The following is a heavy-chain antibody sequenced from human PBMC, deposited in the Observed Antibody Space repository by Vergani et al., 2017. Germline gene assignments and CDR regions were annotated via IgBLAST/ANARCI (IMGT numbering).Heavy chain of an antibody. CDR2: VRSKAYGGTT. D-gene: IGHD3-22*01. CDR3: AGDRYYDSSGYYLDAFDI. Sequence: EVQLVESGGGLVQTGRSLRLSCTASGFTFGDYAMSWFRQAPGKGLEWVGFVRSKAYGGTTEPAASVKGRFTISRDDSKSIAYLQMNSLRAEDTAVYYCAGDRYYDSSGYYLDAFDIWGQGTMVTVSS. V-gene: IGHV3-49*03. J-gene: IGHJ3*02. CDR1: GFTFGDYA.